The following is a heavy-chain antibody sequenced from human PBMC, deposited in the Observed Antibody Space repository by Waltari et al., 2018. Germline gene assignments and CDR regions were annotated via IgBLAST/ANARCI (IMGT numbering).Heavy chain of an antibody. J-gene: IGHJ3*02. CDR1: GGSFSGYY. V-gene: IGHV4-34*01. Sequence: QVQLQQWGAGLLKPSETLSLTCAVYGGSFSGYYWSWIRQPPGKGLEWIGEINHSGSTNYNPSLKSRVTISVDTSKNQFSLKLSSVTAADTAVYYCARGTKLWTVGPSTRNAFDIWGQGTMVTVSS. D-gene: IGHD3-10*01. CDR3: ARGTKLWTVGPSTRNAFDI. CDR2: INHSGST.